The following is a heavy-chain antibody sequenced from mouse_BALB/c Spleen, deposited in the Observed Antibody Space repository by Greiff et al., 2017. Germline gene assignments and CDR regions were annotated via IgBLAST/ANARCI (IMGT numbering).Heavy chain of an antibody. V-gene: IGHV1S135*01. D-gene: IGHD4-1*01. CDR3: ARGGNWDGFAY. CDR2: IDPFNGGT. Sequence: VQLQQSGPELMKPGASVKISCKASGYSFTSYYMHWVKQSHGKSLEWIGYIDPFNGGTSYNQKFKGKATLTVDKSSSTAYMHLSSLTSEDSAVYYCARGGNWDGFAYWGQGTLVTVSA. CDR1: GYSFTSYY. J-gene: IGHJ3*01.